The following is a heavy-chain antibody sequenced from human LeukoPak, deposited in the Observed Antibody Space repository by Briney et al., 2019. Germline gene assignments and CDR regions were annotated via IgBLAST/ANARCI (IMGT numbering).Heavy chain of an antibody. V-gene: IGHV4-39*07. CDR2: IYYSGST. Sequence: SETLSLTCTVSGRSISSSSYYWGWIRQPPGKGLEGIGSIYYSGSTYYNPSLKSRVDISVDTSKNQFSLKLSSVTAADTAVYYCARERRRGDGLRWFDPWGQGTLVTVSS. CDR3: ARERRRGDGLRWFDP. D-gene: IGHD5-24*01. J-gene: IGHJ5*02. CDR1: GRSISSSSYY.